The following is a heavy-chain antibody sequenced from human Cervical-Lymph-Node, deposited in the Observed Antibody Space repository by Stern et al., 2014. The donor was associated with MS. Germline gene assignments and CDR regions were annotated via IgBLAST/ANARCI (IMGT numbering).Heavy chain of an antibody. CDR3: AKEMGPAGGTGGFDY. J-gene: IGHJ4*02. Sequence: VQLVQSGGGLVQPGRSLRLSCAASGFTFDDYAMPWVRQAPGQGLEWVSGISWRSGSIAYADSVKGRFTISRDNAKNSLYLQMNSLRAEDTALYYCAKEMGPAGGTGGFDYWGQGTLVTVSS. CDR2: ISWRSGSI. CDR1: GFTFDDYA. D-gene: IGHD6-13*01. V-gene: IGHV3-9*01.